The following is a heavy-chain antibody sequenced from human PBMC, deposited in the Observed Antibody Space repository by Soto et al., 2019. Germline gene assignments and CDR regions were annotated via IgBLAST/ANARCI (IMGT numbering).Heavy chain of an antibody. D-gene: IGHD3-22*01. CDR2: INWNGDRT. J-gene: IGHJ5*02. CDR3: ARDPDDSTGWYDD. V-gene: IGHV3-20*04. CDR1: GLTFDDYW. Sequence: EVQLVESGGGVVRPGGSLRLSCAASGLTFDDYWMSWVRHVPGKGLMWVSAINWNGDRTSYAYSVRGRFTLSRDNAKNSLYLQMNSLRAEDTAFYYCARDPDDSTGWYDDWGQGTLGTVSS.